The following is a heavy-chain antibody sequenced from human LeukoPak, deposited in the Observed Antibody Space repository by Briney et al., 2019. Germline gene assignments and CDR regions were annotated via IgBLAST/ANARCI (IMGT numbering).Heavy chain of an antibody. J-gene: IGHJ6*03. CDR3: ARVLVVPAATYYYYYYMDV. D-gene: IGHD2-2*01. V-gene: IGHV1-8*01. Sequence: ASVKVSCKASGYTFTSYDINWVRQATGQGLEWMGWMNPNSGNTGYAQKFQGRVTMTRNTSISTAYMELSSLRSEDTAVYYRARVLVVPAATYYYYYYMDVWGKGTTVTVSS. CDR2: MNPNSGNT. CDR1: GYTFTSYD.